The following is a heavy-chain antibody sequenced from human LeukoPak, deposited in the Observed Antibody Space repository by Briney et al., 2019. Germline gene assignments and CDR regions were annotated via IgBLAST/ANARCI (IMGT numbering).Heavy chain of an antibody. CDR3: ARLPVVPAAIIYYYYYYMDV. Sequence: GGSLRLXCAASGFTFSDYYIGWIRQAPGKGLEWVSYISTSGGTIYYADSVKGRFTISRDNAKNSLYLQMNSLRAEDTAVYYCARLPVVPAAIIYYYYYYMDVWGKRTTVTVSS. V-gene: IGHV3-11*04. CDR1: GFTFSDYY. CDR2: ISTSGGTI. J-gene: IGHJ6*03. D-gene: IGHD2-2*01.